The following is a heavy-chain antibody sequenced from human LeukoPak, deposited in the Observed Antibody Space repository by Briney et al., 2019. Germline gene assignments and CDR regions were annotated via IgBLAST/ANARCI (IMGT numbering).Heavy chain of an antibody. CDR2: ISYDGSNK. CDR1: GFTFSSYA. Sequence: GRSLRLSCAASGFTFSSYAMHWVRRAPGKGLEWVAVISYDGSNKYYADSVKGRFTISRDNSKNTLYLQMNSLRAEDTAVYYCARGRLVVVPAAVDYWGQGTLVTVSS. V-gene: IGHV3-30-3*01. CDR3: ARGRLVVVPAAVDY. D-gene: IGHD2-2*01. J-gene: IGHJ4*02.